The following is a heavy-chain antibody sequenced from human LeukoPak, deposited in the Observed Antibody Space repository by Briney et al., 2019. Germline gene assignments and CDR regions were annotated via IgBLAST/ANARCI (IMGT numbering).Heavy chain of an antibody. J-gene: IGHJ6*02. CDR1: GFSFSDYY. CDR3: AREYGDYRHLGMDV. D-gene: IGHD4-17*01. Sequence: GGSLRLSCAASGFSFSDYYMTWIRQAPGKGLEWVSYITTSGSTIYYADSVKGRFTISRDNANNSLYLQMNSLRAEDTAVYYCAREYGDYRHLGMDVWGQGTTVTVSS. CDR2: ITTSGSTI. V-gene: IGHV3-11*01.